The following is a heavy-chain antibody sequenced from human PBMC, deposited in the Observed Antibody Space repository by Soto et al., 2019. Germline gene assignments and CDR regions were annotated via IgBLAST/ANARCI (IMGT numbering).Heavy chain of an antibody. D-gene: IGHD6-19*01. CDR2: IYYSGST. V-gene: IGHV4-39*01. J-gene: IGHJ4*02. Sequence: PSETLSLTCTVSGGSISSSSYYWGWIRQPPGKGLEWIGSIYYSGSTYYNPSLKSRVTISVDTSKNQFSLKLSSVTAADTAVYYCATSQWLGIDYWGQGTLVTVSS. CDR3: ATSQWLGIDY. CDR1: GGSISSSSYY.